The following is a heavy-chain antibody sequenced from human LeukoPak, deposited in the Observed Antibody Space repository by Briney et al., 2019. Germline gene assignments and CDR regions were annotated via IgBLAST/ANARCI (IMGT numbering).Heavy chain of an antibody. J-gene: IGHJ4*02. Sequence: GGSLRLSCAASGXTFSPLGMNWVRQAPGRGLESVSYISSGSSTTYYADSVKGRFTISRDNAKNSLYLQLNSLRDEDTAVYYCARGRGLTLSYHYFDYWGQGTLVTVSS. CDR2: ISSGSSTT. D-gene: IGHD3-10*01. V-gene: IGHV3-48*02. CDR3: ARGRGLTLSYHYFDY. CDR1: GXTFSPLG.